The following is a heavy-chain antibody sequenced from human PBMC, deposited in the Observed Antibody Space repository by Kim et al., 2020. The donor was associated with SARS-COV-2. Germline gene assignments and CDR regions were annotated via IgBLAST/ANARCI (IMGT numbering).Heavy chain of an antibody. CDR3: AKDQIYYYDSSGHPHGTDY. V-gene: IGHV3-23*01. D-gene: IGHD3-22*01. CDR1: GFTFSSYA. J-gene: IGHJ4*02. Sequence: GGSLRLSCAASGFTFSSYAMSWVRQAPGKGLEWVSAISGSGGSTYYADSVKGRFTISIDNSKNTLFLQMNSLRAEDTAVYYCAKDQIYYYDSSGHPHGTDYWGQGTLVTVSS. CDR2: ISGSGGST.